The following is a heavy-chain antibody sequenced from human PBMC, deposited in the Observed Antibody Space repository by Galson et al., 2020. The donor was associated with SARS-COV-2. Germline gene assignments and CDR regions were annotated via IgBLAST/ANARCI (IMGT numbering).Heavy chain of an antibody. J-gene: IGHJ5*02. V-gene: IGHV6-1*01. D-gene: IGHD6-13*01. Sequence: SQTLSLTCDISGDSVSSNTWNWVRQSPSRGLEWLGRTYYRTKWYNDYAVFVKSRITINADTSQNQFSLQLSSGTPEDTAIYYCVRGGWCSRSWYARTSNWFAHWGQGTLVTVS. CDR3: VRGGWCSRSWYARTSNWFAH. CDR2: TYYRTKWYN. CDR1: GDSVSSNT.